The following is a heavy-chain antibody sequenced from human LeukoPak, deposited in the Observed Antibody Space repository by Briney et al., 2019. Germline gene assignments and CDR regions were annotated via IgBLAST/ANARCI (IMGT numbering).Heavy chain of an antibody. Sequence: GGSLRLSCAASGFTFSSYTMNWVRQAPGKGLEWVSGLSSSSRYIYYADSVKGRFTISRDDTKNSLYLQMNSLRAEDTAVYYCARELTGGLDYWGQGTLVTVSS. CDR2: LSSSSRYI. CDR1: GFTFSSYT. CDR3: ARELTGGLDY. J-gene: IGHJ4*02. V-gene: IGHV3-21*01. D-gene: IGHD7-27*01.